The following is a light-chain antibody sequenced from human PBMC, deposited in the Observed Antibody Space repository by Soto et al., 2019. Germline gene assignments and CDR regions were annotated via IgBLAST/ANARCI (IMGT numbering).Light chain of an antibody. CDR1: SSDVGDYSY. V-gene: IGLV2-14*01. Sequence: QSVLTQPASVSGSPGQSITISCTGTSSDVGDYSYVSWYQHHPGKAPKLMIYEVRNRPSGVSNRFSDSKSGNTASLTISGLQAEDEAHYYCTSYTTSSSLYVFGTGTKVTV. CDR2: EVR. CDR3: TSYTTSSSLYV. J-gene: IGLJ1*01.